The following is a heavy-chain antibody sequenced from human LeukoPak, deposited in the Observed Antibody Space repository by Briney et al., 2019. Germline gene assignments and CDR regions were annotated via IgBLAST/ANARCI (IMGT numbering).Heavy chain of an antibody. V-gene: IGHV4-34*01. CDR3: ARYLRESDYYYYYGMDV. Sequence: SETPSLTCAVYGGSFSGYYWSWIRQPPGKGLEWIGEINHSGSTNYNPSLKSRVTISVDTSKNQFSLKLSSVTAADTAVYYCARYLRESDYYYYYGMDVWGQGTTVTVSS. CDR1: GGSFSGYY. CDR2: INHSGST. J-gene: IGHJ6*02. D-gene: IGHD5/OR15-5a*01.